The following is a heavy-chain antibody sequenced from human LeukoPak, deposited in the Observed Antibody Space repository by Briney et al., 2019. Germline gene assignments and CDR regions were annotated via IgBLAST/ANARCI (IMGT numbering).Heavy chain of an antibody. V-gene: IGHV4-59*01. CDR3: ARGEGAEQSRGVAAGK. Sequence: PSETLSLACTVSGGAICSYNWSWIRQPPGKGLEWIGYIYYSGSTNYNPSLKSRVTISVDTSKNQFSLKLSSVTAADTAVYYCARGEGAEQSRGVAAGKWGQGTLVTVSS. D-gene: IGHD1/OR15-1a*01. CDR2: IYYSGST. CDR1: GGAICSYN. J-gene: IGHJ4*02.